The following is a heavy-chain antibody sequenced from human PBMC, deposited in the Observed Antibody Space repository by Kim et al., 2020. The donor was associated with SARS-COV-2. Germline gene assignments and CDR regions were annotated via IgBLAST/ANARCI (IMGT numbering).Heavy chain of an antibody. CDR1: GFTFSSYG. V-gene: IGHV3-33*06. CDR3: AKWGEGYNYEIDY. J-gene: IGHJ4*02. CDR2: VWYDGSNK. D-gene: IGHD3-16*01. Sequence: GGSLRLSCAASGFTFSSYGMHWVRQAPGKGLEWVAVVWYDGSNKYYADSVKGRFTISRDNSKNTVYLQMNSMGAEDTAVYYCAKWGEGYNYEIDYWGQGTLVTVAS.